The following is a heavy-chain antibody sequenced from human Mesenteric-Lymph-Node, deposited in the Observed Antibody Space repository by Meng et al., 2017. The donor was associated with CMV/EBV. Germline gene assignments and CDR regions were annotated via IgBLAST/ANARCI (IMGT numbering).Heavy chain of an antibody. Sequence: SVKVSCKASGGTFSSYAISWVRQAPGQGLEWTGGIIPIFGTANYAQKFQGRVTITTDESTSTAYMELSSLRSEDTAVYYCARAIAAARFYYYGMDVWGQGTTVTVSS. D-gene: IGHD6-13*01. CDR3: ARAIAAARFYYYGMDV. CDR2: IIPIFGTA. V-gene: IGHV1-69*05. CDR1: GGTFSSYA. J-gene: IGHJ6*02.